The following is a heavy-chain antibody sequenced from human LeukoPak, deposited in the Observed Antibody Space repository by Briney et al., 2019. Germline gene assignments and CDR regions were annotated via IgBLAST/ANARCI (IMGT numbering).Heavy chain of an antibody. CDR3: ARKGSRRPSPEGV. D-gene: IGHD1-14*01. Sequence: PGGSLRLSCAASGFTFTNYWMSWVRQAPGKGLEWVADIKQDGSEKYYVDSVKGRFTISRDNAKNSLSLQVDSLRAEDTAVYFCARKGSRRPSPEGVWGQGTLVTVSS. CDR2: IKQDGSEK. CDR1: GFTFTNYW. J-gene: IGHJ4*02. V-gene: IGHV3-7*03.